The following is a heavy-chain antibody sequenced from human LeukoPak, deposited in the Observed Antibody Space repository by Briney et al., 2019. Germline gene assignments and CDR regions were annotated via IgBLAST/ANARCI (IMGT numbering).Heavy chain of an antibody. CDR3: ARGGAAADYYYYYYMDV. CDR1: GYTFTSYD. J-gene: IGHJ6*03. Sequence: GASVKVSCKASGYTFTSYDINWVRQATGQGLEWMGWMNPNSGNTGYAQKLQGRVTMTRNTSISTAYMELSSLRSEDTAVYYCARGGAAADYYYYYYMDVWGKGTTVTVSS. V-gene: IGHV1-8*01. CDR2: MNPNSGNT. D-gene: IGHD6-13*01.